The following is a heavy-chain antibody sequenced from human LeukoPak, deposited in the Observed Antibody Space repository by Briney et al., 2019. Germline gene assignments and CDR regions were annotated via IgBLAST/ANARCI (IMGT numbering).Heavy chain of an antibody. D-gene: IGHD1-26*01. CDR3: AKDGGVVGATLDY. CDR1: GFTFSSYA. V-gene: IGHV3-23*01. J-gene: IGHJ4*02. Sequence: TGGSLRLSCAASGFTFSSYAMSWVRQAPGKGLEWVSAISGSGGSTYYADSVKGRFTISRDNSKNTLYLQMNSLRAEDTAVYYCAKDGGVVGATLDYWGQGTLVTVSS. CDR2: ISGSGGST.